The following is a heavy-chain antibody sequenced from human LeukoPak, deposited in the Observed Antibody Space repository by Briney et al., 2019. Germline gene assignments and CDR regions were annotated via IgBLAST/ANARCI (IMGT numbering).Heavy chain of an antibody. D-gene: IGHD2-2*01. J-gene: IGHJ4*02. CDR3: ARGGDIVVVPAATGPKGTFDY. Sequence: SETLSLTCAVYGGSFSGYYWSWIRQPPGKGLEWIGEINHSGSTNYNPSLKSRVTISVDTSKNQFSLKLSSVTAADTAVYYRARGGDIVVVPAATGPKGTFDYWGQGTLVTVSS. V-gene: IGHV4-34*01. CDR1: GGSFSGYY. CDR2: INHSGST.